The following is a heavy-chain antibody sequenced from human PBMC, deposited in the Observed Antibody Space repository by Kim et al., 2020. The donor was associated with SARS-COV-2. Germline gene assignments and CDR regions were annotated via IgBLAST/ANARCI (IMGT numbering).Heavy chain of an antibody. CDR3: ARGLEYDNL. V-gene: IGHV4-34*01. CDR1: GGSFSGYY. CDR2: INHSGST. Sequence: SETLSLTCAVYGGSFSGYYWSWIRQPPGKGLEWIGEINHSGSTNYNPSLKSRVTISVDTSKNQFSLKLSSVTAADTAVYYCARGLEYDNLWGQGTLVTVSS. D-gene: IGHD3-9*01. J-gene: IGHJ5*02.